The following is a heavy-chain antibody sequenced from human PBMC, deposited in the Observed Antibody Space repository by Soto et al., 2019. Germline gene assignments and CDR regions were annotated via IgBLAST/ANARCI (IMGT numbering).Heavy chain of an antibody. V-gene: IGHV1-3*01. Sequence: ASVKVSCKASGYTFTSYAMHWVRQAPGQRLEWMGWINAGNGNTKYSQKFQGRVTITRDTSASTAYMELSSLRSEDTAVYYCAIGVPAAIPVAYYYGMDVWGQGTTVTVSS. J-gene: IGHJ6*02. CDR1: GYTFTSYA. CDR3: AIGVPAAIPVAYYYGMDV. D-gene: IGHD2-2*02. CDR2: INAGNGNT.